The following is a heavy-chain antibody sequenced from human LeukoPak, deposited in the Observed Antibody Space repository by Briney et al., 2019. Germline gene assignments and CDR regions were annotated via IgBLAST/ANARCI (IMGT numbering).Heavy chain of an antibody. Sequence: SGGSLRLSCVASGFRFDDDGMSWVRQAPGKGLEWVSGINWNGGSTGYADSVKDRFTISRVNAKNSLYLRMKSLKAEDPALYYCARGGSTGWYSFDYWGQGTLVTVSS. CDR1: GFRFDDDG. CDR2: INWNGGST. J-gene: IGHJ4*02. V-gene: IGHV3-20*04. D-gene: IGHD6-19*01. CDR3: ARGGSTGWYSFDY.